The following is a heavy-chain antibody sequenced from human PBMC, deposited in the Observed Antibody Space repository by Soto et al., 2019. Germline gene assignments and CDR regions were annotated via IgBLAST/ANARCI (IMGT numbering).Heavy chain of an antibody. CDR2: ISGSGGST. CDR1: GFTFSSYA. D-gene: IGHD2-2*01. Sequence: EVQLLESGGGLVQPGGSLRLSCAASGFTFSSYAMSWVRQAPGKGLEWVSAISGSGGSTYYADSVKGRFTISRDNSKNTLYLQMNSLRAEDTAVYYCASSSSTSLVTLAYYYYGMDVWGQGTTVTVSS. CDR3: ASSSSTSLVTLAYYYYGMDV. J-gene: IGHJ6*02. V-gene: IGHV3-23*01.